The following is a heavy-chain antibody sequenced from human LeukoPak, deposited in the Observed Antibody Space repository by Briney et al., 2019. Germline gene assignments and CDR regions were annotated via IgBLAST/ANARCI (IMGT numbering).Heavy chain of an antibody. CDR2: INHSGST. CDR1: GGSFSGYY. Sequence: PSETLSLTCAVYGGSFSGYYWSWIRQPPGKGLEWIGEINHSGSTNYNPSLESRVTISVDTSKNQFSLKLSSVTAADTAVYYCARGRSLDTAMVTSDYWGQGTLVTVSS. D-gene: IGHD5-18*01. J-gene: IGHJ4*02. V-gene: IGHV4-34*01. CDR3: ARGRSLDTAMVTSDY.